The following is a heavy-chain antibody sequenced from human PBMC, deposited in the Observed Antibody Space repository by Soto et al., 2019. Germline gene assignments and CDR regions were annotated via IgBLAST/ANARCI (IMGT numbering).Heavy chain of an antibody. J-gene: IGHJ4*02. CDR3: AKEWVYDTSGWSFDY. V-gene: IGHV3-30*18. D-gene: IGHD3-22*01. CDR2: ISDDGSNK. CDR1: GFTFSSYG. Sequence: QVQLVESGGGVVQPGRSLRLSCAASGFTFSSYGMHWVRQAPGKGLEWVAVISDDGSNKYYADSLQGRFTISRDNSKNTRYLQMNSLRAEDTAVYYCAKEWVYDTSGWSFDYWGQGTLVTVSS.